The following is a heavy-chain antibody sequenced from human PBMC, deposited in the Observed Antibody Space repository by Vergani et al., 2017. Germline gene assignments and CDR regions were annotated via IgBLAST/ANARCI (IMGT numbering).Heavy chain of an antibody. J-gene: IGHJ4*02. V-gene: IGHV3-11*06. CDR2: ISSSSSYT. CDR3: AVSSYYDSSGYWG. D-gene: IGHD3-22*01. Sequence: QVQLVESGGGLVKPGGSLRLSCAASGFTFSDYYMSWIRQAPGKGLEWGSYISSSSSYTNYADSVKGRFTISRDNAKKALYLQMNSLRAEDPAVYSGAVSSYYDSSGYWGWGQGTLVTVSS. CDR1: GFTFSDYY.